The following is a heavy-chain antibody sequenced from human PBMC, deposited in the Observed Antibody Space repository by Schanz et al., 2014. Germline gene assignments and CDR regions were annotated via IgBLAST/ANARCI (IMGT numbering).Heavy chain of an antibody. CDR1: GFTFSGFW. J-gene: IGHJ4*02. CDR3: ARDHTTESYYSAGPPIDY. CDR2: IYICGNT. Sequence: EVQLAESGGGLVQPGGSLRLSCAASGFTFSGFWMTWVRQAPGKGLEWVSFIYICGNTYYADSVKGRFTISRDNSKNTLFLQMNSLRAEDTAVYYCARDHTTESYYSAGPPIDYWGQGTLLNVSS. D-gene: IGHD1-26*01. V-gene: IGHV3-66*01.